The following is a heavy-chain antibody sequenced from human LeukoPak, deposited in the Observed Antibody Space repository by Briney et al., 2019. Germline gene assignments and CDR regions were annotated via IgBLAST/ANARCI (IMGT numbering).Heavy chain of an antibody. CDR1: GGSISSYY. Sequence: SETLSLTCTVSGGSISSYYWSWIRQPAGKGLEWIGRIYTSGSTNYNPSPKSRVTMSVDTSKNQFSLKLSSVTAADTAVYYCARGSYDYVWGSYREFDYWGQGTLVTVSS. CDR2: IYTSGST. D-gene: IGHD3-16*02. V-gene: IGHV4-4*07. J-gene: IGHJ4*02. CDR3: ARGSYDYVWGSYREFDY.